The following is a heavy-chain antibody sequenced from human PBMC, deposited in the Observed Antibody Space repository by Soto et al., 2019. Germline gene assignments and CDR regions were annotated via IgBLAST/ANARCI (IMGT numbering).Heavy chain of an antibody. Sequence: QVQLVQSGAEVKKPGASVKVSCKASGYTFTSYAMHWVRQAPGQRLEWMGWINAGNGNTKYSQKFQGRVTITSDTSASTAYMELSSLRSEDTAVYYCAREVPAAMLDYYYYYMDVWGKGTTVTVSS. CDR2: INAGNGNT. CDR1: GYTFTSYA. D-gene: IGHD2-2*01. V-gene: IGHV1-3*01. J-gene: IGHJ6*03. CDR3: AREVPAAMLDYYYYYMDV.